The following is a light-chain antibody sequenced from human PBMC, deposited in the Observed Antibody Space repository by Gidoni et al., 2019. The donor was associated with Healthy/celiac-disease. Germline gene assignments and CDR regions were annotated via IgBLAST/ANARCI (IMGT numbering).Light chain of an antibody. CDR1: QGISSY. J-gene: IGKJ1*01. V-gene: IGKV1-8*01. Sequence: AIRMTQSPSSFSASTGDRVTITCRASQGISSYLAWYQQKPGKAPKLLLYAASTLQSGVPSRFRGSGSGTDLTLTISCLQSEDFATYYCQQYYSYPWTFGQGTKVEIK. CDR2: AAS. CDR3: QQYYSYPWT.